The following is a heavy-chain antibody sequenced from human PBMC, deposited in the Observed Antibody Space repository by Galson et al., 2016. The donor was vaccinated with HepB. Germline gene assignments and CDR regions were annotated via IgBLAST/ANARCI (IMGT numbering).Heavy chain of an antibody. CDR2: IRGKGDGI. CDR3: AKHRGEFYDLWTASYYYYAMDG. Sequence: SLRLSCAASGFSFSNSAMSWVRQAPGKGLEWVSGIRGKGDGIYYADSVKGRFTISRDNSKNTLFLQMNGLRAEDTAIYHCAKHRGEFYDLWTASYYYYAMDGWGQGTTVAVSS. V-gene: IGHV3-23*01. CDR1: GFSFSNSA. J-gene: IGHJ6*02. D-gene: IGHD3/OR15-3a*01.